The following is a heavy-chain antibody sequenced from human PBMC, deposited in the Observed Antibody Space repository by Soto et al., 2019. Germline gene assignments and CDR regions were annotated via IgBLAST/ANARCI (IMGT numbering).Heavy chain of an antibody. J-gene: IGHJ6*02. CDR3: AKGSERLVPGLYYYYGMDV. CDR2: ISGSGGST. CDR1: GFTFSSYA. D-gene: IGHD6-19*01. Sequence: VQLLESGGGLVQPGGSLRLSCAASGFTFSSYAMSWVRQAPGKGLEWVSAISGSGGSTYYADSVKGRFTISRDNSKNTLYLQMNSLRAEDTAVYYCAKGSERLVPGLYYYYGMDVWGQGTTVTVSS. V-gene: IGHV3-23*01.